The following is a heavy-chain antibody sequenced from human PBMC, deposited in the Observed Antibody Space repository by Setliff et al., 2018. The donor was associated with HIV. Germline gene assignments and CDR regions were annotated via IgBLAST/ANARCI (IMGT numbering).Heavy chain of an antibody. Sequence: PSETLSLTCTVSGGSASNSRYYWAWIRQPPGKGLEYIGSIHYNERTYYNPSLKSRVAISIDTSKNQFSLKLSSVTAADTAVYYCARDVGLCGVDCWPYFYFDLWGRGNLVTVSS. CDR1: GGSASNSRYY. V-gene: IGHV4-39*02. J-gene: IGHJ2*01. D-gene: IGHD2-21*02. CDR2: IHYNERT. CDR3: ARDVGLCGVDCWPYFYFDL.